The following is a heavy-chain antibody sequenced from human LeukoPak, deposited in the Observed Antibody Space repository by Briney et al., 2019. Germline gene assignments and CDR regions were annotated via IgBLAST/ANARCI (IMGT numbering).Heavy chain of an antibody. CDR1: GGSISSGSYY. CDR3: ARVGPRGVWNWYFDL. CDR2: IYTSGST. J-gene: IGHJ2*01. Sequence: PSQTLSLTCTVSGGSISSGSYYWSWIRQPAGKGLEWIGRIYTSGSTNYNPSLKSRVTISVDTSKNQFSLKLSSVTAADTAVYYCARVGPRGVWNWYFDLWGRGTLVTVSS. D-gene: IGHD1-1*01. V-gene: IGHV4-61*02.